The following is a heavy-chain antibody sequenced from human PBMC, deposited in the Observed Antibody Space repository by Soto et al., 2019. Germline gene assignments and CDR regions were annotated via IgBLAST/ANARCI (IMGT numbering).Heavy chain of an antibody. CDR3: ARGRGYSYGYYFDY. CDR1: GFTFSSYG. J-gene: IGHJ4*02. V-gene: IGHV3-33*01. D-gene: IGHD5-18*01. Sequence: QVQLVESGGGVVQPGRSLRLSRAASGFTFSSYGMHWVRQAPGKGLEWVAVIWYDGSNKYYADSVKGRFTISRDNSKNTLYLQMNSLRAEDTAVYYCARGRGYSYGYYFDYWGQGTLVTVSS. CDR2: IWYDGSNK.